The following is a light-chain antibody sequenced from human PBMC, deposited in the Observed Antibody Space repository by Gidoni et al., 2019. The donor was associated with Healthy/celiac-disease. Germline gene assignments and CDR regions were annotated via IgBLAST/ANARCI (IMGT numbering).Light chain of an antibody. Sequence: DIHMTQCPSSLSASVGDRVTITCRASQSISSYLNWYQQKPGKAPKLLIYAASSLQSGVPSRFSGSGAGTDFTLTISSLQPEDFATYYCQQSYSTPPYTFGQGTKLEIK. CDR1: QSISSY. CDR3: QQSYSTPPYT. J-gene: IGKJ2*01. V-gene: IGKV1-39*01. CDR2: AAS.